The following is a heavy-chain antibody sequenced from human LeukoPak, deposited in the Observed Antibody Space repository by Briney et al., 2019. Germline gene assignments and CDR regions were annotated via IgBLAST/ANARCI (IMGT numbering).Heavy chain of an antibody. D-gene: IGHD4-23*01. J-gene: IGHJ4*02. CDR3: ARSPHDYGGNSVDY. CDR2: ISSSSSYI. V-gene: IGHV3-21*01. CDR1: GFTFSGYG. Sequence: PGGSLRLSCVASGFTFSGYGMNWVRQAPGKGLEWVSSISSSSSYIYYADSVKGRFTISRDNAKNSLYLQMNSLRAEDTAVYYCARSPHDYGGNSVDYWGQGTLVTVSS.